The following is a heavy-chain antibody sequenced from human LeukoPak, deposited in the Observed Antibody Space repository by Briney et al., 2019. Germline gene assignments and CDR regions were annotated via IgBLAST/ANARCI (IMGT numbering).Heavy chain of an antibody. J-gene: IGHJ6*03. CDR1: GGTFSSYA. V-gene: IGHV1-69*06. Sequence: SVKVSCKASGGTFSSYAISWVRQAPGQGLEWMGGTIPIFGTANYAQKFQGRVTITADKSTSTAYMELSSLRSEDTAVYYCAMSGYSYGFLFRYYYYMDVWGKGTTVTVSS. CDR3: AMSGYSYGFLFRYYYYMDV. D-gene: IGHD5-18*01. CDR2: TIPIFGTA.